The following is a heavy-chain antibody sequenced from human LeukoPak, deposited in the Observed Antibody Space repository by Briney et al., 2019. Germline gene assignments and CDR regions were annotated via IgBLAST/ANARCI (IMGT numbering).Heavy chain of an antibody. CDR3: VRGSGSLTY. CDR1: GFTFSGYS. J-gene: IGHJ4*02. V-gene: IGHV3-48*04. D-gene: IGHD1-26*01. Sequence: GGSLRLSCAASGFTFSGYSMNWVRQAPGKGLEWVSYISSSSSSIYYADSVKGRFTISRDNAKNSLYLQMNSLRAEDTAVYYCVRGSGSLTYWGQGTLVTVSS. CDR2: ISSSSSSI.